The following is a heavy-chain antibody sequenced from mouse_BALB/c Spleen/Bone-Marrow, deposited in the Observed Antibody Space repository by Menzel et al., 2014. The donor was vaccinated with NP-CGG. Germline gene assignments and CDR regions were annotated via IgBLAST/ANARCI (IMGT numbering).Heavy chain of an antibody. V-gene: IGHV7-1*02. D-gene: IGHD2-1*01. CDR1: GFTFSDFC. Sequence: EVKLVESGGGLVQPGGSLILSCATSGFTFSDFCMEWVRQPPGKRLEWIAASRNKANDYTTEYSASVKGRFIVSRDTSQSILYLQMNALRAEDTAVYYCARVPYGNPWCFDVWGAGTTVTVSS. J-gene: IGHJ1*01. CDR2: SRNKANDYTT. CDR3: ARVPYGNPWCFDV.